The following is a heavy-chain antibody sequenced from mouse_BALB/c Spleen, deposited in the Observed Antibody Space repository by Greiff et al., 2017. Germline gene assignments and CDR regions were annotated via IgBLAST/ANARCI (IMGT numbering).Heavy chain of an antibody. J-gene: IGHJ3*01. CDR2: INPSSGYT. V-gene: IGHV1-4*02. CDR3: ASAYRYAFDY. CDR1: GYTFTSYT. D-gene: IGHD2-14*01. Sequence: QVQLQQSAAELARPGASVKMSCKASGYTFTSYTMHWVKQRPGQGLEWIGYINPSSGYTEYNQKFKDKTTLTADKSSSTAYMQLSSLTSEDSAVYYCASAYRYAFDYWGQGTLVTVSA.